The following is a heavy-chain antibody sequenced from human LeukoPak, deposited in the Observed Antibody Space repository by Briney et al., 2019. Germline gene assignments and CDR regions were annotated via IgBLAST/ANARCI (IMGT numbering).Heavy chain of an antibody. CDR2: IYYGGST. D-gene: IGHD2-2*02. CDR3: ARRLVDCSSTSCYN. V-gene: IGHV4-39*01. Sequence: SETLSLTCTVSGGSISSSSYYWGWIRQPPGKGLEWIGSIYYGGSTYYNPSLKSRVTISVDTSKNQFSLKLSSVTAADTAVYYCARRLVDCSSTSCYNWGQGTLVTVSS. CDR1: GGSISSSSYY. J-gene: IGHJ4*02.